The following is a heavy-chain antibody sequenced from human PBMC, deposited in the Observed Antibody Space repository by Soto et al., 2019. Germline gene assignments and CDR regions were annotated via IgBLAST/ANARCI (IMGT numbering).Heavy chain of an antibody. V-gene: IGHV4-30-4*01. J-gene: IGHJ4*02. D-gene: IGHD2-15*01. CDR3: ARVGFSAVVAATTYYFDY. CDR1: GGSISSGDYY. CDR2: IYYSGST. Sequence: SETLSLTCTVSGGSISSGDYYWSWIRQPPGKGLEWIGYIYYSGSTYYNPSLKSRVTISVDTSKNQFSLKLSSVTAADTAVYYCARVGFSAVVAATTYYFDYWGQGTLVTVSA.